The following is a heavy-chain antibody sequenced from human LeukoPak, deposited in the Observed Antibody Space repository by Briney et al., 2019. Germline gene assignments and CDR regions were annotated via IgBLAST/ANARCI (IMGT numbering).Heavy chain of an antibody. D-gene: IGHD6-19*01. V-gene: IGHV3-23*01. J-gene: IGHJ4*02. CDR1: GFTFSSYA. CDR3: ARRSGIAVAGAFDY. CDR2: IIGSGRDT. Sequence: GSLRLSCAASGFTFSSYAMNWVRQAPGKRLEWVSSIIGSGRDTYYADSVKGRITISRDNSKNTLYLQMNSLRAEDTAVYYCARRSGIAVAGAFDYWGQGTLVTVSS.